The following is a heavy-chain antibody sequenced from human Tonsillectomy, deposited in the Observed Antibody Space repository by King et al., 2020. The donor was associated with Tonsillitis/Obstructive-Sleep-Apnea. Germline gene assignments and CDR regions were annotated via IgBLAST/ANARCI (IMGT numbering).Heavy chain of an antibody. D-gene: IGHD2-2*01. CDR3: ARGPAAMAMDY. CDR1: GYTFTGYY. Sequence: QLVQSGAEVKKPGASVKVSCKASGYTFTGYYMHWVRQAPGQGLEWMGRINPNSGGKNYAQKFQVRVTMTRDTSISTAYMELSRLRCDDTAVYYCARGPAAMAMDYWGQGTLVTVSS. J-gene: IGHJ4*02. V-gene: IGHV1-2*06. CDR2: INPNSGGK.